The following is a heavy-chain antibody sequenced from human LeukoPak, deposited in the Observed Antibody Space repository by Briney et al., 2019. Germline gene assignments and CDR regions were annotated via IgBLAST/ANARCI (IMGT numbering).Heavy chain of an antibody. CDR2: IYYSGST. D-gene: IGHD3-10*01. Sequence: SSETLSLTCTVSGGSISSYYWSWIRQPPGKGLEWIGYIYYSGSTNYNPSLKSRVTISVDTSKNQFSLKLSSVTAADTAVYYCARYTHYYGSLNWFDPWGQGTLVTVSS. CDR3: ARYTHYYGSLNWFDP. V-gene: IGHV4-59*01. J-gene: IGHJ5*02. CDR1: GGSISSYY.